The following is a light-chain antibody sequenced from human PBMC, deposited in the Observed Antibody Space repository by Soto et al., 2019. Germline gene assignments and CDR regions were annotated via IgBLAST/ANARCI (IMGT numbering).Light chain of an antibody. V-gene: IGLV3-21*02. Sequence: SYELTQPPSVSVALGQTARITCGGTNIGSKSVHWYQQKPGQAPVLVVYDDSDRPSGIPERFSGSNSGNTATLTISRVEAGDEADYYCQVWDSSSDHVVFGGGTKLTVL. CDR2: DDS. J-gene: IGLJ2*01. CDR3: QVWDSSSDHVV. CDR1: NIGSKS.